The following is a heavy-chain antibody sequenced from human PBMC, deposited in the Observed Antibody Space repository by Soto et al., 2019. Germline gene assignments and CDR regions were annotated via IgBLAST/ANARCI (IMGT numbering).Heavy chain of an antibody. CDR3: AIVRVADSPLDH. D-gene: IGHD3-10*02. Sequence: QVQLVESGGGVVQPGRSLRLSCVGSGLIFSNYGMHWVRQAPGKGLEWVAFISYDGSDILYADSVKGRFTISRDNSKSTLFLHMNRPTAEDTAVYFCAIVRVADSPLDHWGQGTLVTVSS. V-gene: IGHV3-30*03. J-gene: IGHJ4*02. CDR1: GLIFSNYG. CDR2: ISYDGSDI.